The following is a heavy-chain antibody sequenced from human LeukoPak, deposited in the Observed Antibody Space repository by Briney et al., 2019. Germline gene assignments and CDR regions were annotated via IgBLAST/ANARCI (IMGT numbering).Heavy chain of an antibody. CDR1: GFTVSNWA. D-gene: IGHD3-10*01. CDR3: ARFGKGLWFGGARHGMDV. CDR2: ISYDGSNK. V-gene: IGHV3-30*04. J-gene: IGHJ6*02. Sequence: GGSLRLSCAASGFTVSNWAIHWVRQAPGKGLEWVAAISYDGSNKFYTDSVKGRFTISRDNSKNSLDLQMNSLRAEDTAVYYCARFGKGLWFGGARHGMDVWGQGTTVTVSS.